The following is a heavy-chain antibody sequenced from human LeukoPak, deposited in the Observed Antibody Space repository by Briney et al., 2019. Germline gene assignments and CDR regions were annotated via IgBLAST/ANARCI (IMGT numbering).Heavy chain of an antibody. V-gene: IGHV4-4*02. CDR3: ARTLRFGELWDS. CDR1: IGSISSSKW. J-gene: IGHJ4*02. Sequence: SETLSLTCSVSIGSISSSKWWSWVRQSPVKGLEWIGEIYLYGTTNYNPSFTSRVTMSVDRSRNQFSLKLTSVTAADTAVYYCARTLRFGELWDSWGQGTLVTVSS. D-gene: IGHD3-10*01. CDR2: IYLYGTT.